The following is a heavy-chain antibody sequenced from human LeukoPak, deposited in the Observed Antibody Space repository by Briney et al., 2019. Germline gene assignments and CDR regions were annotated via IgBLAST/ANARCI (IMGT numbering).Heavy chain of an antibody. V-gene: IGHV4-30-2*01. CDR3: ARAARLAYCGGDCPRYYYYYGMDV. D-gene: IGHD2-21*02. J-gene: IGHJ6*02. Sequence: ASETLSLTCTVSGGSVSSGSYYWSWIRQPPGKGLEWIGYIYHSGSTYYNPSLKSRVTISVDTSKNQFSLKLSSVTAADTAVYYCARAARLAYCGGDCPRYYYYYGMDVWGQGTTVTVSS. CDR1: GGSVSSGSYY. CDR2: IYHSGST.